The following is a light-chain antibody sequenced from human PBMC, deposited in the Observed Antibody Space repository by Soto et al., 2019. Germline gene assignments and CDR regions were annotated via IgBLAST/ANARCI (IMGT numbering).Light chain of an antibody. V-gene: IGLV4-69*01. CDR1: SGHSSYA. J-gene: IGLJ1*01. Sequence: QLVLTQSPSASASLGASVKLTCTLSSGHSSYAIAWHQQQPEKGPRYLLKLNSDGSHSKGDGIPDRFSGSSSGAEHYLTISGLQSEDEADYYCQTWGTGIHYVFGTGTKVTVL. CDR3: QTWGTGIHYV. CDR2: LNSDGSH.